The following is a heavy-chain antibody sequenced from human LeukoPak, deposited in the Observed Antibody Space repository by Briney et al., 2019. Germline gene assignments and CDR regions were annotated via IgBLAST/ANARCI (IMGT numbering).Heavy chain of an antibody. J-gene: IGHJ4*02. Sequence: SETLSLTCDVSGGSISSGGYSWSWIRQPPGKGLEWIGYIYHSGSTYYNPSLKSRVTISVDRSKNQFSLKLSSVTAADTAVYYCASAYYYDGSGAFDYWGQGTLVTVSS. CDR3: ASAYYYDGSGAFDY. D-gene: IGHD3-22*01. CDR2: IYHSGST. V-gene: IGHV4-30-2*01. CDR1: GGSISSGGYS.